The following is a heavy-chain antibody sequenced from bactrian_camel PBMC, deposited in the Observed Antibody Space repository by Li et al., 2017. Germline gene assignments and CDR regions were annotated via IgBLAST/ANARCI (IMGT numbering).Heavy chain of an antibody. D-gene: IGHD3*01. V-gene: IGHV3S28*01. J-gene: IGHJ6*01. CDR3: AATSYGLILSCSAALADFGY. CDR2: IYTGSGNT. CDR1: GYITSRYC. Sequence: QLVESGGGSVQTGGSLRVSCAASGYITSRYCIGWFRQAPGKEREGVARIYTGSGNTYYADSVKGRFTISQDNAKNTVYLQMNSLKPEDTAMYYCAATSYGLILSCSAALADFGYWGQG.